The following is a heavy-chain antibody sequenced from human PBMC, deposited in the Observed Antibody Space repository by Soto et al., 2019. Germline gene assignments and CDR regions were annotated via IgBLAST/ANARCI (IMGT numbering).Heavy chain of an antibody. CDR2: ISYAGSNE. D-gene: IGHD3-9*01. V-gene: IGHV3-30-3*01. CDR1: GFTFSSYA. J-gene: IGHJ4*02. Sequence: QVQLVESGGGVVQPGRSLRLSCAAPGFTFSSYAMHWVGQPPGKGLEWVAVISYAGSNEYYADSVKGRFTISRDNSKNTLYLQMNSLRAEDTAVYYCARDQDRYPKYCFEYWGQGTLVTVSS. CDR3: ARDQDRYPKYCFEY.